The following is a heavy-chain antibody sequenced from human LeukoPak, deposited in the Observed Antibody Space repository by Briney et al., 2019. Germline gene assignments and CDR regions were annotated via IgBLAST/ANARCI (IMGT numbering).Heavy chain of an antibody. J-gene: IGHJ5*02. V-gene: IGHV1-69*01. CDR2: IIPIFGTA. Sequence: PGGSLRLSCAASGFTFSSYAISWVRQAPGQGLEWMGGIIPIFGTANYAQKFQGRVTITADESTSTAYMELSSLRSEDTAVYFCASAPRYSSSWPNNWFDPWGQGTLVTVSS. CDR3: ASAPRYSSSWPNNWFDP. D-gene: IGHD6-13*01. CDR1: GFTFSSYA.